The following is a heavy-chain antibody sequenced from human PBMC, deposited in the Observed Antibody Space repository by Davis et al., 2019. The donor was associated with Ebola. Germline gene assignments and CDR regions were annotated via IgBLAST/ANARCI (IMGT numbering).Heavy chain of an antibody. CDR3: ARDLGDYGMDV. CDR2: IYYSGST. CDR1: GGSTSSYY. V-gene: IGHV4-59*12. J-gene: IGHJ6*04. Sequence: GSLRLSCTVSGGSTSSYYWSWIRQPPGKGLEWIGYIYYSGSTNYNPSLKSRVTISVDTSKNQFSLKLSSVTAADTAVYYCARDLGDYGMDVWGTGTTVTVSS.